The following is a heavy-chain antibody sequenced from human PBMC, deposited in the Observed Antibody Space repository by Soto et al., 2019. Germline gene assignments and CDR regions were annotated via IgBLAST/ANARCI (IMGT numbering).Heavy chain of an antibody. CDR1: GYTFTSYG. D-gene: IGHD2-8*01. CDR2: ISAYNGNT. Sequence: ASVKVSCKASGYTFTSYGISWARQAPGQGLEWMGWISAYNGNTNYAQKLQGRVTMTTDTSTSTAYMELRSLRSDDTAVYYCARGYCTNGVCYEFDYWGQGTLVTVSS. V-gene: IGHV1-18*01. J-gene: IGHJ4*02. CDR3: ARGYCTNGVCYEFDY.